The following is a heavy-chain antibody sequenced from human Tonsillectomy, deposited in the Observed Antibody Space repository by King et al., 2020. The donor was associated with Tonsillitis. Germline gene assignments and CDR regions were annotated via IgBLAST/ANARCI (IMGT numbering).Heavy chain of an antibody. V-gene: IGHV3-15*07. Sequence: VQLVESGGGLVKPGGSLRLSCAASGFSFSNAWMNWVRQTPGKGLEWVGGIKSIADGGTTDYAAPVRGRFTISRDDSKNSLYLQMNSLKTDVTAVYYCSAIYTTGWADYWGQGTLVTVSS. D-gene: IGHD2/OR15-2a*01. J-gene: IGHJ4*02. CDR1: GFSFSNAW. CDR2: IKSIADGGTT. CDR3: SAIYTTGWADY.